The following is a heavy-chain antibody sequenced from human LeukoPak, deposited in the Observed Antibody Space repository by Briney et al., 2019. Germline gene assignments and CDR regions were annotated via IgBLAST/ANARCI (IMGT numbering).Heavy chain of an antibody. CDR1: GGSISSYY. D-gene: IGHD3-10*01. CDR2: IYTSGST. J-gene: IGHJ3*02. V-gene: IGHV4-4*07. Sequence: PSETLSLPCTVSGGSISSYYWSWIRQPAGKGLEWIGRIYTSGSTNYNPSLKSRVTMSVDTSKNQFSLKLSSVTAADTAVYYCARDKVLLWFGESNDAFDIWGQGTMVTVSS. CDR3: ARDKVLLWFGESNDAFDI.